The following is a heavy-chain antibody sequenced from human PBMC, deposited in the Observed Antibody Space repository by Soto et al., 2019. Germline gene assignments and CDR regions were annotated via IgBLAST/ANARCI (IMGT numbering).Heavy chain of an antibody. CDR1: VFTFSSYG. D-gene: IGHD3-3*01. Sequence: PGGSLRLACASSVFTFSSYGIHWVRQAPGKGLEWVAFISDDGNNKYYADSVKGRFTISRDNFRNTLYLQMNSLRGEDTAVYYCAKRRNVLRFLEWSSGMEVWGQGTTVTVSS. CDR2: ISDDGNNK. V-gene: IGHV3-30*18. J-gene: IGHJ6*02. CDR3: AKRRNVLRFLEWSSGMEV.